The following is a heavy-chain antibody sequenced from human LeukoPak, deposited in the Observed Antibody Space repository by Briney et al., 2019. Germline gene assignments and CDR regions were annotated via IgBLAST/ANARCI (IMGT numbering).Heavy chain of an antibody. CDR2: INPSGGST. CDR1: GYTFTSYY. D-gene: IGHD2-2*01. V-gene: IGHV1-46*01. J-gene: IGHJ5*02. CDR3: AREESCTSCYRGWFDP. Sequence: ASVKVSCKASGYTFTSYYKHWVRQAPGQGLEWMGIINPSGGSTSYAQKFQGRVTMTRDMPTSTVYMELSSLRSEDTAVYYCAREESCTSCYRGWFDPWGQGTLVTVSS.